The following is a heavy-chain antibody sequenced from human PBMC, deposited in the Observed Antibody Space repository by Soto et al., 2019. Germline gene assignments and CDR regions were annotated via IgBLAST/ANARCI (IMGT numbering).Heavy chain of an antibody. CDR2: ISAYNGNT. J-gene: IGHJ6*02. CDR3: ARGYSGPKGYYYGMDV. V-gene: IGHV1-18*01. D-gene: IGHD5-12*01. CDR1: GYTFTSYG. Sequence: ASVKVSCKASGYTFTSYGISWVRQAPGQGLEWMGWISAYNGNTNYAQKLQGRVTMTTDTSTSTAHMELRSLRSDDTAVYYCARGYSGPKGYYYGMDVWGQGTTVTVSS.